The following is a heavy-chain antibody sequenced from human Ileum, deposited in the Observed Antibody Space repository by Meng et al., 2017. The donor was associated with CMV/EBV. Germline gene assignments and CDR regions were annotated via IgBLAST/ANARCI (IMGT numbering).Heavy chain of an antibody. J-gene: IGHJ4*02. V-gene: IGHV4-4*07. Sequence: QVQLQAWGPGLVKPSETLSLTCTVTDGSISYYYWSWIRQSADKGLEWIGRISSSGSINYNPSLESRLTLSVDTSKKQLSLKLSSVTAADTAVYYCARAEADTGNFEYWGQGTLVTVSS. CDR3: ARAEADTGNFEY. D-gene: IGHD6-19*01. CDR1: DGSISYYY. CDR2: ISSSGSI.